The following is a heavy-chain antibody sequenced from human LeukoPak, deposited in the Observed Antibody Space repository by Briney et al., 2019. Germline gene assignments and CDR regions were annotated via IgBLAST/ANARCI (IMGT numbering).Heavy chain of an antibody. V-gene: IGHV4-34*01. J-gene: IGHJ5*02. D-gene: IGHD3-16*02. CDR3: ARGAHRGYRPINGYNWFDP. CDR2: INYSGST. Sequence: SETLSLTCAVYGGSFSGYYWSWIRQPPGKGLEWIGEINYSGSTNYNPSLKSRVTISVDTSKNQFSLKLSSVTAADTAVYYCARGAHRGYRPINGYNWFDPWGQGTLVTVSS. CDR1: GGSFSGYY.